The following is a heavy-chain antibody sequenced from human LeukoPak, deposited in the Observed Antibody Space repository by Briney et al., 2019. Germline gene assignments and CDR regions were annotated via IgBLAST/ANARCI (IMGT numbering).Heavy chain of an antibody. J-gene: IGHJ3*02. V-gene: IGHV4-34*01. CDR2: INHSGGT. Sequence: SSETLSLTCAVYGGSFSGYYWSWIRQPPGKGLEWIGEINHSGGTNYNPSLKSRVTMSLDTSKNHFSLKLTSVTAADTAVYYCASDDYGDLVNAFDIWGQGTMVTVSS. D-gene: IGHD4-17*01. CDR3: ASDDYGDLVNAFDI. CDR1: GGSFSGYY.